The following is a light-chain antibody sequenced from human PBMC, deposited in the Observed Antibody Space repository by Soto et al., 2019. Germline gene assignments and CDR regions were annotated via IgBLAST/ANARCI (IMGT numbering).Light chain of an antibody. CDR2: DAS. CDR1: QRMSGF. J-gene: IGKJ4*01. CDR3: QQGKSFPLT. Sequence: DIQMTQSPSTLSASVGDRVTITCRASQRMSGFLAWYQQKPGKAPQLLISDASSLESGVPSRFSGGGSGTAFTLTISSLQPEDFATYYCQQGKSFPLTFGGGTKVEIK. V-gene: IGKV1-5*01.